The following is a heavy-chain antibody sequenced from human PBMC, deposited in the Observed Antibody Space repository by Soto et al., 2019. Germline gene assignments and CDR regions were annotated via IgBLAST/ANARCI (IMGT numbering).Heavy chain of an antibody. CDR2: MNPNSGNT. Sequence: QVQLVQSGAEVKKPGASVKVSCKASGYTFTSYDINWVRQATGQGLEWMGWMNPNSGNTGYAQKFQGRVTMTRNTSISTAYMELSSLRSEDTAVYYCARGSSWYQGGGYYFDYWGQGALVTVSS. V-gene: IGHV1-8*01. CDR3: ARGSSWYQGGGYYFDY. J-gene: IGHJ4*02. CDR1: GYTFTSYD. D-gene: IGHD6-13*01.